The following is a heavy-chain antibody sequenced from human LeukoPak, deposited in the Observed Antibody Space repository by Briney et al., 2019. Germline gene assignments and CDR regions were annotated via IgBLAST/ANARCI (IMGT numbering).Heavy chain of an antibody. J-gene: IGHJ4*02. Sequence: GGSLRLSCVASGFTFSSYWMNWVRQAPGKGLEWVANIKQDGSEKYYVDSVKGRFAISRDNAKNSLYLQMNSLRAEDTAIYYCVGGSGYWGQGTLVTVSS. CDR3: VGGSGY. CDR2: IKQDGSEK. D-gene: IGHD5-12*01. V-gene: IGHV3-7*01. CDR1: GFTFSSYW.